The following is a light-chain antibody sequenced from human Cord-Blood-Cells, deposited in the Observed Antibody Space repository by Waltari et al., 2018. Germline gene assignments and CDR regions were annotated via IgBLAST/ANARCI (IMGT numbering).Light chain of an antibody. V-gene: IGLV2-23*02. J-gene: IGLJ3*02. Sequence: QSALPQPASVSGSPGQSLTISCTGTSSAVGSYNLVSWYQQHPGKAPKLMIYEVSKRPSGVSNRFSGSKSGNTASLTISGLQAEDEADYYCCSYAGSSTWVFGGGTKLTVL. CDR2: EVS. CDR1: SSAVGSYNL. CDR3: CSYAGSSTWV.